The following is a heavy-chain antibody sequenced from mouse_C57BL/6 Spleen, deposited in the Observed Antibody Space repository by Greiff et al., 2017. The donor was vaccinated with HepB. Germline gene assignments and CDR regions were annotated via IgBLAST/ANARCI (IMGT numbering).Heavy chain of an antibody. CDR3: ARVDYGSSSDY. Sequence: VQLQQPGAELVMPGASVKLSCKASGYTFTSYWMHWVKQRPGQGLEWIGEIDPSDSYTNYNQKFKGKSTLTVDKSSSTAYMQLSSLTSEDSAVYYCARVDYGSSSDYWGQGTTLTVSS. D-gene: IGHD1-1*01. V-gene: IGHV1-69*01. CDR1: GYTFTSYW. J-gene: IGHJ2*01. CDR2: IDPSDSYT.